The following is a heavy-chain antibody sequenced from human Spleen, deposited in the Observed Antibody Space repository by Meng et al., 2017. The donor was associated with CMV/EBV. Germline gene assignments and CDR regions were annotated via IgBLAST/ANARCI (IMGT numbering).Heavy chain of an antibody. V-gene: IGHV3-48*04. J-gene: IGHJ2*01. Sequence: GESLKISCAASGFTFSSYSMNWVRQAPGKGLEWVSYISSSSSTIYYADSMKGRFTISRDNAKNSLFLQMNSLRAEDTAVYYCARTHRRQQPRYWYFDLWGRGTLVTVSS. CDR3: ARTHRRQQPRYWYFDL. CDR2: ISSSSSTI. D-gene: IGHD1-14*01. CDR1: GFTFSSYS.